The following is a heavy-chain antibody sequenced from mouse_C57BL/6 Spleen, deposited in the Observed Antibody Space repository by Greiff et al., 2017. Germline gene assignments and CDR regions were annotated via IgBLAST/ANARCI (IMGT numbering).Heavy chain of an antibody. CDR2: SRNKANDYTT. J-gene: IGHJ4*01. Sequence: EVKLVESGGGLVQSGRSLRLSCATSGFTFSDFYMEWVRQAPGKGLEWIAASRNKANDYTTEYSASVKGRFIVSRDTSQSILYLQMNALRAEDTAIYYCARDALYDGSTMDYWGQGTSVTVSS. D-gene: IGHD2-3*01. V-gene: IGHV7-1*01. CDR1: GFTFSDFY. CDR3: ARDALYDGSTMDY.